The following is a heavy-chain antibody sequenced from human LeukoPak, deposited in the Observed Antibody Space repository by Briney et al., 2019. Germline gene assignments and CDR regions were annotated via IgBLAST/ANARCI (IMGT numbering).Heavy chain of an antibody. CDR1: TFALSSYE. CDR2: ISRSGSTI. D-gene: IGHD3-10*01. CDR3: AREGSSYAPSAPFFFDF. J-gene: IGHJ4*02. V-gene: IGHV3-48*03. Sequence: PGGSLRLSCSASTFALSSYEMNWVRQAPGKGLEWVSYISRSGSTIYYADSVKGRFTISRDNAEDSLFLQMSSLRAEDTAVYYCAREGSSYAPSAPFFFDFWGQGTLVTVSS.